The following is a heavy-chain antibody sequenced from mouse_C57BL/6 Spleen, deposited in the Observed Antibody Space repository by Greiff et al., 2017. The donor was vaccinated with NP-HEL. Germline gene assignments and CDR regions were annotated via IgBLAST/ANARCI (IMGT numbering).Heavy chain of an antibody. D-gene: IGHD1-1*01. CDR1: GYTFTSYW. CDR2: IYPGSGST. J-gene: IGHJ2*01. CDR3: ARRYKGPLYFDY. V-gene: IGHV1-55*01. Sequence: QVQLQQPGAELVKPGASVKMSCMASGYTFTSYWITWVKQRPGQGLEWIGDIYPGSGSTNYNEKFKSKATLTVDTSSSTAYMQLSSLTSEDSAVYYCARRYKGPLYFDYWGQGTTLTVSS.